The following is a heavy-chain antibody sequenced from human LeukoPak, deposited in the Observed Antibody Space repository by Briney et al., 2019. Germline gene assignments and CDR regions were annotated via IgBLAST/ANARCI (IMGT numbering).Heavy chain of an antibody. CDR3: ARRIAGGGVDY. V-gene: IGHV5-51*01. CDR1: GYSFSTYW. J-gene: IGHJ4*02. D-gene: IGHD6-13*01. CDR2: IYPSDSDT. Sequence: GESLKISCKCSGYSFSTYWIGWVRQMPGKGLEWMGIIYPSDSDTRYSPSFQGQVTISADKSITTAERSINTAYLQWSSLKASDTAMYYCARRIAGGGVDYWGQGTLVTVSS.